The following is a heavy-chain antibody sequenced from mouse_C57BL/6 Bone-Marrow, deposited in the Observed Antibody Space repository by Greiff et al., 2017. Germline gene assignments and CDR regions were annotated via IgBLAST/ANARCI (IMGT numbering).Heavy chain of an antibody. Sequence: EVQLVESGGGLVQPGGSLKLSCAASGFTFSDYGMAWVRQAPRKGPEWVAFISHLAYSIYYADTVTGRFTISRENAKNTLYLEMSSLRSEDTAMYYCARRYYGSFHWYFDVWGTGTTVTVSS. J-gene: IGHJ1*03. D-gene: IGHD1-1*01. CDR2: ISHLAYSI. CDR3: ARRYYGSFHWYFDV. CDR1: GFTFSDYG. V-gene: IGHV5-15*04.